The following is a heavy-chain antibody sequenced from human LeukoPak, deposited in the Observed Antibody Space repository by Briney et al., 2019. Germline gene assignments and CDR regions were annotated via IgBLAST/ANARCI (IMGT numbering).Heavy chain of an antibody. CDR2: IKEDGSEK. V-gene: IGHV3-7*01. J-gene: IGHJ4*02. CDR3: AKEGQSPDYGGKPGDD. Sequence: GGSLRLSCAASGFTFTSYWMSWVRQAPGKGLEWVANIKEDGSEKYHVDSVKGRLTISRDNAKNSLFLQMNSLRAEDTAVYYCAKEGQSPDYGGKPGDDWGQGTLVIVSS. D-gene: IGHD4-23*01. CDR1: GFTFTSYW.